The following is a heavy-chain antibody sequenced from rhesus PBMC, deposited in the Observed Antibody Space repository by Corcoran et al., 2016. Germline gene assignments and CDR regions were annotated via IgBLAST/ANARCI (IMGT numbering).Heavy chain of an antibody. V-gene: IGHV4-127*01. Sequence: QVQLQESGPGLVKPSETLSLTCAVSGYSISSGYGWGWIRQPPGKGLEWIGQIFGGSRSTHANPPLKSRVTVSKDTSKNQVSRKLSSVTAADTAVYYCVRASLGGNYFDYWGQGVLVTVSS. CDR3: VRASLGGNYFDY. CDR1: GYSISSGYG. D-gene: IGHD2-15*01. J-gene: IGHJ4*01. CDR2: IFGGSRST.